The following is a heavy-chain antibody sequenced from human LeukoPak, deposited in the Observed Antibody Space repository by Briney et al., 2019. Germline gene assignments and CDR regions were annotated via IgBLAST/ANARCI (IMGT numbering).Heavy chain of an antibody. D-gene: IGHD2-2*01. CDR2: ISPYSGNT. J-gene: IGHJ4*02. CDR1: GYLFINYG. CDR3: ARTSGVSVVGSPYYFDF. Sequence: ASVKVSCKASGYLFINYGISWLRQAPGQGLECLGWISPYSGNTDYPQKLQGRVTMTTDTSTTTAYMELRSLSFDDTAVYYCARTSGVSVVGSPYYFDFWGQGTLISVSS. V-gene: IGHV1-18*01.